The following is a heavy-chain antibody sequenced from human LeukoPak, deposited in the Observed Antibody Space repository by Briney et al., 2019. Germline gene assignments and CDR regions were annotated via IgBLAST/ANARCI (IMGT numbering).Heavy chain of an antibody. J-gene: IGHJ4*02. V-gene: IGHV4-59*08. CDR3: ARALNNSLWFGELSFDY. CDR2: IYYSGST. Sequence: PSETLSLTCTVSGGSISSYYWSWIRQPPGKGLEWIGYIYYSGSTNYNPSLKSRVTISVDTSKNQFSLKLSSVTAADTAVYYCARALNNSLWFGELSFDYWGQGTLVTVSS. CDR1: GGSISSYY. D-gene: IGHD3-10*01.